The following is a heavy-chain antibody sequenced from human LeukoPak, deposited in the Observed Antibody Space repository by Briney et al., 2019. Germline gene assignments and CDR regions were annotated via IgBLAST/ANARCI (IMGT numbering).Heavy chain of an antibody. D-gene: IGHD3-3*01. CDR3: ARDQWLLLAREKWIFDY. Sequence: PGGSLRLSCAASGFTFSSYGMHWVRQAPGKGLEWVAVIWYDGSNKYYADSVKGRFTISRDNSKNTLYLQMNSLRAEDTAVYYCARDQWLLLAREKWIFDYWGQGTLVTVSS. J-gene: IGHJ4*02. V-gene: IGHV3-33*01. CDR1: GFTFSSYG. CDR2: IWYDGSNK.